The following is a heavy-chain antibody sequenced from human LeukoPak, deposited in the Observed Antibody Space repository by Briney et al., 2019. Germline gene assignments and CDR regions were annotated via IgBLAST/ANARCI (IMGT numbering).Heavy chain of an antibody. CDR3: ATHRASYGRPYYYDSSGYYYLFDY. CDR1: GGPISSSSYY. Sequence: SETLSLTCTVSGGPISSSSYYWGWIRQPPGKGLEWIGSIYYSGSTYYNPSLKSRVTISVDTSKNQFSLKLSSVTAADTAVYYCATHRASYGRPYYYDSSGYYYLFDYWGQGSLVTVSS. D-gene: IGHD3-22*01. V-gene: IGHV4-39*01. CDR2: IYYSGST. J-gene: IGHJ4*02.